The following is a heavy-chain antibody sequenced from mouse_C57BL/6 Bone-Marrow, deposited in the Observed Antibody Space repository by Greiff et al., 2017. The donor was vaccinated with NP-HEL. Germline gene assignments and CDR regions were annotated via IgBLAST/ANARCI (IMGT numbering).Heavy chain of an antibody. Sequence: EVQRVESGGDLVKPGGSLKLSCAASGFTFSSYGMSWVRQTPDKRLEWVATISSGGSYTYYPDSVKGRFTISRDNAKNTLYLQMSSLKSEDTAMYYCARHQDYGSSSNFDYWGQGTTLTVSS. CDR2: ISSGGSYT. J-gene: IGHJ2*01. D-gene: IGHD1-1*01. V-gene: IGHV5-6*01. CDR1: GFTFSSYG. CDR3: ARHQDYGSSSNFDY.